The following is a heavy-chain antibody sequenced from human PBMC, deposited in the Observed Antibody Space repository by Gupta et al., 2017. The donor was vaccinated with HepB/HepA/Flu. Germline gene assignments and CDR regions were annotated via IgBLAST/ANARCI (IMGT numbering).Heavy chain of an antibody. V-gene: IGHV3-9*01. J-gene: IGHJ4*02. Sequence: EVQLVESGGGLVQPGRSLRLSCAASGFTFDDYAMHWVRQAPGKGLEWVSGISWNSGSIGYADSVKGRFTISRDNAKNSLYLQMNSLRAEDTALYYCAKSSSSAVAGTEGFDYWGQGTLVTVSS. CDR2: ISWNSGSI. CDR3: AKSSSSAVAGTEGFDY. D-gene: IGHD6-19*01. CDR1: GFTFDDYA.